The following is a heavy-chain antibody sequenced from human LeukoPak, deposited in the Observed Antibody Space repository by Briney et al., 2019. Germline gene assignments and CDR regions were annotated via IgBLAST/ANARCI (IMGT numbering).Heavy chain of an antibody. J-gene: IGHJ4*02. D-gene: IGHD5-24*01. Sequence: PSETLSLTCTVSGGSISSSSYYWGWIRQPPGKGLEWIGSIYYSGSTNYNPSLKSRVTISVDTSKNQFSLKLSSATAADTAVYYCARHRSGWLQSSFDYWGQGTLVTVSS. CDR3: ARHRSGWLQSSFDY. V-gene: IGHV4-39*07. CDR1: GGSISSSSYY. CDR2: IYYSGST.